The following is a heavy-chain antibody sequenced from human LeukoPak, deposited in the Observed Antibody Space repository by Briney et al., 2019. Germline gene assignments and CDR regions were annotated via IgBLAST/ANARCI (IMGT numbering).Heavy chain of an antibody. Sequence: GRSLRLSCAASGFTFSSYAMHWVRQAPGKGLEWVAVISYDGSNKYYADSVKGRFTISRDNSKNTLYLQMNSLRAEDTAVYYCARAYCTNGVCQGSYYYGMDVWGQGTTVTVSS. CDR2: ISYDGSNK. CDR3: ARAYCTNGVCQGSYYYGMDV. D-gene: IGHD2-8*01. CDR1: GFTFSSYA. V-gene: IGHV3-30-3*01. J-gene: IGHJ6*02.